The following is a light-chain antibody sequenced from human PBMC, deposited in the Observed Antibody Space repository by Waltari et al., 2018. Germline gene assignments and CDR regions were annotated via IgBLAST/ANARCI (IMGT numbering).Light chain of an antibody. CDR3: QHYLSLPWT. V-gene: IGKV1-33*01. J-gene: IGKJ2*01. Sequence: TCRATQHIATALGWFQQKPGKAPQLLIYDASNLQAGVPSRFSGTGSGTAFSFTITSLQPEDSATYYCQHYLSLPWTFGRGTQVQIK. CDR1: QHIATA. CDR2: DAS.